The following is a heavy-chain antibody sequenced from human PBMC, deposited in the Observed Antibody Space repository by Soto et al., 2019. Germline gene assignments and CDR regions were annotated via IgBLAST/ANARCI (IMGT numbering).Heavy chain of an antibody. D-gene: IGHD2-21*01. CDR1: GGSFNNYG. CDR2: IIPNYEAA. Sequence: QVQLVQSGAAVRQPGSSMKVSCEASGGSFNNYGISWLRQSPGQGREWMGGIIPNYEAANYAQKFRGRVTITANKATNTAYMELNRLIPEDTARYYCATYWKAGILYGALDIWGQGITVIFS. CDR3: ATYWKAGILYGALDI. J-gene: IGHJ3*02. V-gene: IGHV1-69*06.